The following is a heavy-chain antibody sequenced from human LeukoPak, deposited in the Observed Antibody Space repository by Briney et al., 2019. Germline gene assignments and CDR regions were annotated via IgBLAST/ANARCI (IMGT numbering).Heavy chain of an antibody. Sequence: KPSETLSLTCAVYGGSFSGYYWSWIRQPPGKGLEWIGEINHSGSTNYNPSLKSRVTISVDTSKNQFSLKLSSVTAADTAVYYCARSRCTNGVCYLGSYYGGNVFDYWGQGTLVTVSS. CDR3: ARSRCTNGVCYLGSYYGGNVFDY. J-gene: IGHJ4*02. CDR1: GGSFSGYY. V-gene: IGHV4-34*01. D-gene: IGHD2-8*01. CDR2: INHSGST.